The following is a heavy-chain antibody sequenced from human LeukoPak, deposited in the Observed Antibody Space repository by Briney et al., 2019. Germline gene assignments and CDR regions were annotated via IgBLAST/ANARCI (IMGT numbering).Heavy chain of an antibody. CDR2: IYYSGST. D-gene: IGHD3-10*01. J-gene: IGHJ4*02. V-gene: IGHV4-59*08. CDR3: ARVVRGVTADY. Sequence: PGGSLRLSCAASGFTFSSYAMSWVRQAPGKGLEWIGYIYYSGSTNYNPSLKSRVTISVDTSKNQFSLKLSSVTAADTAVYYCARVVRGVTADYWGQGTLVTVSS. CDR1: GFTFSSYA.